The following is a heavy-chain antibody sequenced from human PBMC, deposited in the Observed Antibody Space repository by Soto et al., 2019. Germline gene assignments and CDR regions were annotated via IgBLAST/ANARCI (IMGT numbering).Heavy chain of an antibody. CDR3: ARDLREVEGGYSYGYSAYYYYYGMDV. D-gene: IGHD5-18*01. Sequence: QVQLVQSGAEVKKPGSSVKVSCKASGGTFSSYAISWVRQAPGQGLEWMGGIIPIFGTANYAQKFQGRVTITADESTSTAYMELSSLRSEDTAVYYCARDLREVEGGYSYGYSAYYYYYGMDVWGQGTTVTVSS. CDR1: GGTFSSYA. V-gene: IGHV1-69*12. CDR2: IIPIFGTA. J-gene: IGHJ6*02.